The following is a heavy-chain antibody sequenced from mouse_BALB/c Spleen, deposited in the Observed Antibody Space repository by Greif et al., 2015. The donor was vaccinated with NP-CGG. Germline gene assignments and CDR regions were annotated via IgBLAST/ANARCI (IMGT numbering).Heavy chain of an antibody. D-gene: IGHD2-4*01. J-gene: IGHJ2*01. Sequence: QVQLQQSGSVLVRPGASVKLSCKASGYTFTSSWMHWAKQRPGQGLEWIGEIHPNSGNINYNAKFKGKATLTVDTSSSTAYVDLSSLTSEDSAVYYCAKSGDYDISFGYWGQGTTLTVSS. CDR1: GYTFTSSW. V-gene: IGHV1S130*01. CDR2: IHPNSGNI. CDR3: AKSGDYDISFGY.